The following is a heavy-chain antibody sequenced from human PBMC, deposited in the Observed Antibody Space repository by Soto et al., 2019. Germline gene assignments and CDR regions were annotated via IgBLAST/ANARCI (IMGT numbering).Heavy chain of an antibody. CDR1: GGTFTYYG. V-gene: IGHV1-69*01. D-gene: IGHD3-22*01. Sequence: QVQLVQSGAEVKRPGSSVKLSCKASGGTFTYYGISWVRQAPGQGLEWMGGIIPIIGPATYAQKFQGRLTITADQSTSKAHMELSSLVSENTALYDYARDLGTTIAGPPRRETYGWLDPWGQGTLVTVSS. CDR3: ARDLGTTIAGPPRRETYGWLDP. CDR2: IIPIIGPA. J-gene: IGHJ5*02.